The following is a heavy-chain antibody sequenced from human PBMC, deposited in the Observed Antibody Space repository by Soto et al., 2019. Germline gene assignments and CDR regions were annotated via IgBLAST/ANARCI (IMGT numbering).Heavy chain of an antibody. CDR1: GGLFSSFA. J-gene: IGHJ4*02. Sequence: QEQLVQSGPEMKKPGSSVKVSCKDSGGLFSSFAISWVRQAPGQGLEWLGGIIPVFGTTNYAEKFQDRVTITADESTNTASIELGGLRSGDTAIYYCARGGGPYVWFNEFWGQGTLFTVSS. D-gene: IGHD3-10*01. V-gene: IGHV1-69*01. CDR3: ARGGGPYVWFNEF. CDR2: IIPVFGTT.